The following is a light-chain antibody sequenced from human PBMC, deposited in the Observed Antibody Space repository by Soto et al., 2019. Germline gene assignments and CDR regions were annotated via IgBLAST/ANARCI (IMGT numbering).Light chain of an antibody. CDR2: GAS. V-gene: IGKV3-20*01. CDR1: QSVSSSY. Sequence: EIVLTQSPGTLSLSPGERATPSCRASQSVSSSYLAWYQQKPGQAPRLLIYGASSRATGIPDRFSGSGSGSDFTLTISRLEPEDFAVDYCQQYGSSPRRFGQGTKVDIK. J-gene: IGKJ1*01. CDR3: QQYGSSPRR.